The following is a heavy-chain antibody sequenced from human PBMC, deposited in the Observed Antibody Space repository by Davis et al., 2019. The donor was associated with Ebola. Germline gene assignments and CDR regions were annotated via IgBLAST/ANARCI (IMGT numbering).Heavy chain of an antibody. CDR1: GYTFTGYY. J-gene: IGHJ4*02. D-gene: IGHD1-26*01. Sequence: ASVKVSCKASGYTFTGYYMHWVRQAPGQGLEWMGWINPNSGGTNYAQKFQGWVTMTRDTSISTAYMELSRLSSDEKAVYYGAGGGGSSKRTMGYWGQGTLVTVSS. CDR2: INPNSGGT. V-gene: IGHV1-2*04. CDR3: AGGGGSSKRTMGY.